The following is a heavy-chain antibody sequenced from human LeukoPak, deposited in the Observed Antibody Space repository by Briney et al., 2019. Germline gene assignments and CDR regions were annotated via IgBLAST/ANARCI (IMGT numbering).Heavy chain of an antibody. CDR3: ARDRVKPRGYSYGETDY. CDR2: INPSGGST. CDR1: GYTFTSYY. V-gene: IGHV1-46*01. J-gene: IGHJ4*02. Sequence: ASVKVSCKASGYTFTSYYMHWVRQAPGQGLEWMGIINPSGGSTSYAQKFQGRVTMTRDTSTSTVYMELSSLRPEDTAVYYCARDRVKPRGYSYGETDYWGQGTLVTVSS. D-gene: IGHD5-18*01.